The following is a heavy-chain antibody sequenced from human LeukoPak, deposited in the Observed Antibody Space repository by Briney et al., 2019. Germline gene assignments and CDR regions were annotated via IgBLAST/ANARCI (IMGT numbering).Heavy chain of an antibody. D-gene: IGHD3-16*01. CDR3: AKDGGSRYYGMDV. CDR2: ISYDGSNK. J-gene: IGHJ6*02. Sequence: GRSLRLSCAASGFTFSSYGMHWVRQAPGKGLEWVAVISYDGSNKYYADSVKGRFTISRDNSKNTLYLQMNSLRAEDTAVYYCAKDGGSRYYGMDVWGQGTTVTVSS. CDR1: GFTFSSYG. V-gene: IGHV3-30*18.